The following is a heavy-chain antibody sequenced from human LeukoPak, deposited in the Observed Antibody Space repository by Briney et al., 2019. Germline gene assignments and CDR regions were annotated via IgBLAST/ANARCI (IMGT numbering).Heavy chain of an antibody. D-gene: IGHD2-15*01. Sequence: SVTVSCKASGGTFSSYAISWVRQAPGQGLEWMGRIIPILGIANYAQKFQGRVTITADKSTSTAYVELSSLRSEDTAVYYCARLGYCSGGSCYEEDYYYGMDVWGQGTTVTVSS. CDR2: IIPILGIA. V-gene: IGHV1-69*04. J-gene: IGHJ6*02. CDR1: GGTFSSYA. CDR3: ARLGYCSGGSCYEEDYYYGMDV.